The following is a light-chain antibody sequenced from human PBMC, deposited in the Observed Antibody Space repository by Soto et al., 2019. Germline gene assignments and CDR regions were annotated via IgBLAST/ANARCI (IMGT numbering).Light chain of an antibody. CDR3: QPYNNWPLT. J-gene: IGKJ4*01. CDR2: DTS. CDR1: QNISNY. Sequence: IVLTQSPATLSLSPGKRATLSCRASQNISNYLIWYQQKPGQAPRLLIYDTSTRATGVPTRFSGSRSGAEFTLTINSLQSEDFAVYYCQPYNNWPLTFGGGTKVDIK. V-gene: IGKV3-15*01.